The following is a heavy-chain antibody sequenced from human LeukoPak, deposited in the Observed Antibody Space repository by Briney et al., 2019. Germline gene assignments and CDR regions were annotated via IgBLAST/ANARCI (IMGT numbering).Heavy chain of an antibody. V-gene: IGHV4-59*01. CDR3: ARLYGNWFDP. Sequence: SETLSLTCTVSGGAISSYYWSWIRQPPGKGLEWVGYIYYSGSTNYNPSLKSRVTISVDTSKNQFSLKLSSVTAADTAVYYCARLYGNWFDPWGQGTLVTVSS. J-gene: IGHJ5*02. CDR1: GGAISSYY. CDR2: IYYSGST. D-gene: IGHD2-8*01.